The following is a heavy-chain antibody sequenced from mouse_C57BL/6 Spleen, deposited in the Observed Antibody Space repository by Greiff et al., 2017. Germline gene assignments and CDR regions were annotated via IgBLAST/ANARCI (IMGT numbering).Heavy chain of an antibody. CDR3: ARGENGPHWYFDV. Sequence: VQLKQSGPELVKPGASVKISCKASGYAFSSSWMNWVKQRPGKGLEWIGRIYPGDGDTNYNGKFKGKATLTADKSSSTAYMQLSSLTSEDSAVYFCARGENGPHWYFDVWGTGTTVTVSS. D-gene: IGHD1-1*02. V-gene: IGHV1-82*01. CDR1: GYAFSSSW. J-gene: IGHJ1*03. CDR2: IYPGDGDT.